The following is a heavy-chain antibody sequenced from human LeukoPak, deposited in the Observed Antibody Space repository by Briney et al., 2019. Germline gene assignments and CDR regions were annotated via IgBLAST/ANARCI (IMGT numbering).Heavy chain of an antibody. CDR2: IKQDGSEK. CDR1: GFTFSSYW. CDR3: ARDGPVDTAMVGYYYYGMDV. D-gene: IGHD5-18*01. V-gene: IGHV3-7*03. J-gene: IGHJ6*02. Sequence: PGGSLRLSYAASGFTFSSYWMSWVRQAPGKGLEWVANIKQDGSEKYYVDSVKGRFTISRDNAKNSLYLQMNSLRAEDTAVYYCARDGPVDTAMVGYYYYGMDVWGQGTTVTVPS.